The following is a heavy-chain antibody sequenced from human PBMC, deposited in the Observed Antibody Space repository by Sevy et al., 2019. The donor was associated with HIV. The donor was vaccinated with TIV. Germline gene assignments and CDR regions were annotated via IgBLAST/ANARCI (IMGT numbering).Heavy chain of an antibody. CDR3: ARGLGYCSGGSCYDKGAFDI. CDR2: ISSSSSYI. Sequence: GGSLRLSCAASGFTFSSYSMNWVRQAPGKGLEWVSSISSSSSYIYYADSVKGRFTISRDNAKNSLYLKMNSLRAEDTAVYYCARGLGYCSGGSCYDKGAFDIWGQGTMVTVSS. D-gene: IGHD2-15*01. V-gene: IGHV3-21*01. J-gene: IGHJ3*02. CDR1: GFTFSSYS.